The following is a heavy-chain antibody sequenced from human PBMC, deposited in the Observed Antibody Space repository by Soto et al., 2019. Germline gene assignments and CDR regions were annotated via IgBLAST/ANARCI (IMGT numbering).Heavy chain of an antibody. J-gene: IGHJ4*02. CDR2: INHSGST. CDR3: ARERKWLGPIFDY. Sequence: PSETLSLTCAVYGGTFSGYYWSWIRQPPGKGLEWIGEINHSGSTNYNPSLKSRVTISVDTSKNQFSLKLSSVTAADTAVYYCARERKWLGPIFDYWGQGTLVTVSS. CDR1: GGTFSGYY. D-gene: IGHD6-19*01. V-gene: IGHV4-34*01.